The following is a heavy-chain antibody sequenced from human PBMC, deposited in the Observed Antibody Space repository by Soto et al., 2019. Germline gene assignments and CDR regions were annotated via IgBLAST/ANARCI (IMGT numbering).Heavy chain of an antibody. CDR1: GDTFNSYT. V-gene: IGHV1-69*02. J-gene: IGHJ4*02. D-gene: IGHD3-10*01. CDR2: TIPILSMS. CDR3: ATSYGSGSQAFDY. Sequence: QVHLVQSGAELRKPGSSVRVSCKASGDTFNSYTINWVRQAPGLGLEWMGRTIPILSMSNYALKFQGRLTITAYYSTSTAYVVLSSLRSEDTAIYSCATSYGSGSQAFDYWGQGALVTVSS.